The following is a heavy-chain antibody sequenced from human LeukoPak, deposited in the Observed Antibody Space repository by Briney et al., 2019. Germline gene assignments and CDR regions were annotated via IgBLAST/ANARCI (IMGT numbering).Heavy chain of an antibody. CDR3: ARAKVYDNSGGDVFDI. V-gene: IGHV1-2*02. Sequence: ASVKVSCKASGYTFTGYYMHWVRQAPGQGLEWMGWINRNSGDTNYAQKFQGRVTMTRDTSISTVYMELSRLRSDDTAVYYGARAKVYDNSGGDVFDIWGQGTMVTVSS. J-gene: IGHJ3*02. CDR1: GYTFTGYY. D-gene: IGHD3-22*01. CDR2: INRNSGDT.